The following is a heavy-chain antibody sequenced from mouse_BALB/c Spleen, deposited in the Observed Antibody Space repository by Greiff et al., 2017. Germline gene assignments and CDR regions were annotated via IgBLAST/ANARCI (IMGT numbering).Heavy chain of an antibody. D-gene: IGHD1-2*01. J-gene: IGHJ1*01. Sequence: EVQLQHFGAELVKPGASVKISCKASGYTFTDYNMDWVKQSHGKSLEWIGDINPNYDSTSYNQKFKGKATLTVAKSSRTAYMELRSLTSEDTAVYYCARGEATAHWYFDVGGAGTTVTVSS. V-gene: IGHV1-18*01. CDR1: GYTFTDYN. CDR2: INPNYDST. CDR3: ARGEATAHWYFDV.